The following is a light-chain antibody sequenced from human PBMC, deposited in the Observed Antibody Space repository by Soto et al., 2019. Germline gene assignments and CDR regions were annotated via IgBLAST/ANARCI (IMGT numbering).Light chain of an antibody. CDR1: QRVSSY. CDR2: DAS. V-gene: IGKV3-11*01. Sequence: EIVLTQSPATLSLSPGERATLSCRASQRVSSYLAWYQQKPGQPPRLLIYDASNRATGIPARFSGSGSGTDFTLTISSLEPEDFAVYYCQQRSNWPRRTFGQGTKVEIK. J-gene: IGKJ1*01. CDR3: QQRSNWPRRT.